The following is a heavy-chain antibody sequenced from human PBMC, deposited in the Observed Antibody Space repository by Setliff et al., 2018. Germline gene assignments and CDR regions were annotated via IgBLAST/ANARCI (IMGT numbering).Heavy chain of an antibody. CDR1: GYTFTSYA. D-gene: IGHD6-13*01. CDR3: ARDRAYSSSWFLWFDP. CDR2: INAGNGNT. V-gene: IGHV1-3*01. Sequence: GASVKVSCKDSGYTFTSYAMHWVRQAPGQRLEWMGWINAGNGNTKYSQKFQGRVTITRDTSASTAYMELSSLRSEDTAVYYCARDRAYSSSWFLWFDPWGQGTLVTVSS. J-gene: IGHJ5*02.